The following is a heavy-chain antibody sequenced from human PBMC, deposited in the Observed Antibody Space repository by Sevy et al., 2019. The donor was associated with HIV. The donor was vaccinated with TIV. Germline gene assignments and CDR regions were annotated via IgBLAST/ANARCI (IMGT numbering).Heavy chain of an antibody. CDR1: GYTLTELS. J-gene: IGHJ6*02. V-gene: IGHV1-24*01. D-gene: IGHD6-13*01. CDR3: ATEGNAAAGFMDV. Sequence: ASVKGSCKVSGYTLTELSMHWVRQAPGKGREWMGGFAPEDGETIYARKFQGRATITRDKSTNTAYMQLSSLRSEDTAVYYCATEGNAAAGFMDVWGQGTTVTVSS. CDR2: FAPEDGET.